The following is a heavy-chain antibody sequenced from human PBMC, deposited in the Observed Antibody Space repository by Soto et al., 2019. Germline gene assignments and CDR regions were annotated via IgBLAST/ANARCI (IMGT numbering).Heavy chain of an antibody. D-gene: IGHD4-4*01. J-gene: IGHJ5*02. Sequence: SETLSLTCTVSGGSISSGGYYWSWIRQHPGKGLEWIGYIYYSGSTYYNPSLKSRVTISVDTSKNQFSLKLSSVTAADTAVYYCAREHLTTVLREGNWFAPWVQGTLVTVSS. CDR2: IYYSGST. CDR3: AREHLTTVLREGNWFAP. CDR1: GGSISSGGYY. V-gene: IGHV4-30-4*08.